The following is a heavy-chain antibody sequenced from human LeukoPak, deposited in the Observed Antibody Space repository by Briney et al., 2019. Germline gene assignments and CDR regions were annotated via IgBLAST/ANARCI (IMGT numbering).Heavy chain of an antibody. Sequence: GGSLRLSCAASGFTFSSYGMHWVRQAPGKGLEWVAFIRYDGSNKYYADSVKGRFTISRDNSKNTLYLQMNSLRAEDTAVYYCAKGPSDYYPDGYNGYYFDYWGQGTLVTVSS. CDR2: IRYDGSNK. D-gene: IGHD5-24*01. J-gene: IGHJ4*02. CDR3: AKGPSDYYPDGYNGYYFDY. CDR1: GFTFSSYG. V-gene: IGHV3-30*02.